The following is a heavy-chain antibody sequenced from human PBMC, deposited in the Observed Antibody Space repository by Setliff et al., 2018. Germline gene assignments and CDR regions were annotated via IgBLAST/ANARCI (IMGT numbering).Heavy chain of an antibody. D-gene: IGHD3-3*01. V-gene: IGHV3-30*15. CDR3: ARDQPGPYYNFWSGVPEP. CDR2: ISYDGSNK. J-gene: IGHJ4*02. Sequence: PGGSLRLSCAASGFTFSSYAMHWVRQAPGKGLEWVAVISYDGSNKYYADSVKGRFTISRDNSKNTLYLQMGSLRPEDTAVHYCARDQPGPYYNFWSGVPEPWGQGTLVTVSS. CDR1: GFTFSSYA.